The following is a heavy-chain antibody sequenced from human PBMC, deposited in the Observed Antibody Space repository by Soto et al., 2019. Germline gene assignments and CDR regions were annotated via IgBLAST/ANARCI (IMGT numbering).Heavy chain of an antibody. Sequence: EVQLVESGGGLVQPGGSLRLSCAASGFTFSNYCMHWVRQAPGKGLVWVSHINSDGSSISYADSVMGRFTISRDNSKNTLYLQMNSLRVEDTAVYYCARDLTGLVFDYWGQGNLVTVSS. CDR1: GFTFSNYC. CDR2: INSDGSSI. CDR3: ARDLTGLVFDY. D-gene: IGHD3-16*01. V-gene: IGHV3-74*01. J-gene: IGHJ4*01.